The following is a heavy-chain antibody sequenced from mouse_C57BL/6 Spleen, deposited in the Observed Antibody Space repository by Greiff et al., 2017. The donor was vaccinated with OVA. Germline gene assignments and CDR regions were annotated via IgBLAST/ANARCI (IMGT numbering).Heavy chain of an antibody. CDR2: IDPETGGT. J-gene: IGHJ3*01. CDR3: TRGHYESY. CDR1: GYTFTDYE. Sequence: VKLVESGAELVRPGASVTLSCKASGYTFTDYEMHWVKQTPVHGLEWIGAIDPETGGTAYNQKFKGKAILTADKSSSTAYMELRSLTSEDSAVYYCTRGHYESYWGKGTLVTVSA. D-gene: IGHD2-4*01. V-gene: IGHV1-15*01.